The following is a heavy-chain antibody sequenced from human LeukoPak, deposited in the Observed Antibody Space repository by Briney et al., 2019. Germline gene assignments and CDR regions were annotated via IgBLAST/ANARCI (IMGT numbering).Heavy chain of an antibody. CDR1: GFTFSSYA. V-gene: IGHV3-23*01. CDR3: ARDRGGGFDY. D-gene: IGHD3-10*01. J-gene: IGHJ4*02. CDR2: ITGSGGDT. Sequence: GGSLRLSCAASGFTFSSYAMSWVRQAPGKGLEWVSAITGSGGDTHYADSVKGRLTISRDNSKNTLYLQMNSLRAEDTAVYYCARDRGGGFDYWGQGTLVSVSS.